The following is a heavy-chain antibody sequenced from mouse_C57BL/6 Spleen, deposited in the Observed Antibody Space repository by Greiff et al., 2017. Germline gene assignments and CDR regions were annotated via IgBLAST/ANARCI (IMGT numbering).Heavy chain of an antibody. CDR1: GYAFTNYL. V-gene: IGHV1-54*01. Sequence: QLQLKQSGAELVRPGTSVKVSCKASGYAFTNYLIEWVKQRPGQGLEWIGVINPGSGGTNYNEKFKGKATLTADKSSSTAYMQLSSLTSEDSAVYFCARSSTTVVATRSYFDYWGQGTTLTVSS. CDR3: ARSSTTVVATRSYFDY. CDR2: INPGSGGT. J-gene: IGHJ2*01. D-gene: IGHD1-1*01.